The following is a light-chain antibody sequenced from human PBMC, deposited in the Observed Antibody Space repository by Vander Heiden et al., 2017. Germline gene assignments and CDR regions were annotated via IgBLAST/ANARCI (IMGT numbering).Light chain of an antibody. J-gene: IGKJ4*01. CDR2: WAS. V-gene: IGKV4-1*01. CDR3: HQYYTTLLT. CDR1: QSVLYSPNNKNY. Sequence: DIVMTQSPDSLAVSLGERATINCKSSQSVLYSPNNKNYLAWYQQKPGQPPKLLIYWASTREAGVPDRFSGSGSGTDFTLTISSLQAEDVAVYYCHQYYTTLLTFGGGTKVEIK.